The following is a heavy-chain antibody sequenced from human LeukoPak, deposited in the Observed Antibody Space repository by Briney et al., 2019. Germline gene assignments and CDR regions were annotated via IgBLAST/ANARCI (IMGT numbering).Heavy chain of an antibody. CDR2: IYDSGST. Sequence: SETLSLTCSVSGGSMTNLYWTWIRQPPGKGLEWIGDIYDSGSTSYNTSLESRVTISVDTSKNQFSLKLSSVTAADTAVYYCARHVPTSHSVVVVAATLNWFDPWGQGTLVTVSS. J-gene: IGHJ5*02. CDR1: GGSMTNLY. CDR3: ARHVPTSHSVVVVAATLNWFDP. D-gene: IGHD2-15*01. V-gene: IGHV4-59*08.